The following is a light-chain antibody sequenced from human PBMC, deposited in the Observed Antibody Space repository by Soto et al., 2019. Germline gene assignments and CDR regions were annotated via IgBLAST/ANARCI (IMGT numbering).Light chain of an antibody. CDR3: QQYGSSYPYT. CDR2: GAS. V-gene: IGKV3-20*01. CDR1: QSVSSSY. J-gene: IGKJ2*01. Sequence: EIVLTQSPGTLSLSPGERGTLSCRASQSVSSSYLAWYQQKPGQAPRLLIYGASSRATGIPDRFSGSGSGTDFTLTISRLEPEDFAVYYCQQYGSSYPYTFXQGTKVDI.